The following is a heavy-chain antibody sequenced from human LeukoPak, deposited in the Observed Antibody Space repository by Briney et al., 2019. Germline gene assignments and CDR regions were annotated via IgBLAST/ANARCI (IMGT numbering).Heavy chain of an antibody. J-gene: IGHJ4*02. CDR3: ALGTVGAAAFDY. Sequence: ASVKVSCKASGYTFTSYDINWVRQATGQGLEWMGWMNPNSGNTGYAQKFQGRVTITRNTSISTAYMELSSLRSEDTAVYYCALGTVGAAAFDYWGQGTLVTVSS. V-gene: IGHV1-8*03. CDR1: GYTFTSYD. D-gene: IGHD1-26*01. CDR2: MNPNSGNT.